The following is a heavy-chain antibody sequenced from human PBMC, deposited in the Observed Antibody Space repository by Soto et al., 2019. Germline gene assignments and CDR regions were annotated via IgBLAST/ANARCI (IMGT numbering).Heavy chain of an antibody. D-gene: IGHD3-22*01. V-gene: IGHV1-46*01. CDR1: GYTFTSYY. CDR3: ARGHYYDSSGYALPPPGY. Sequence: ASVKVSCKASGYTFTSYYMHWVRQAPGQELEWMGIINPSGGSTSYAQKFQGRVTMTRDTSTSTVYMELSSLRSEDTAVYYCARGHYYDSSGYALPPPGYWGQGTLVTVSS. J-gene: IGHJ4*02. CDR2: INPSGGST.